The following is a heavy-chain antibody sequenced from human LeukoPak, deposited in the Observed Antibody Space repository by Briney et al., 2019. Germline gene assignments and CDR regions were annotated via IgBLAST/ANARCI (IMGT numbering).Heavy chain of an antibody. Sequence: ASVKVSCKASGYTFTSYGISWVRQAPGQGLEWMGWISAYNGNTNYAQKLQGRVTMTTDTSTSTAYVELRSLRSDDTAVYYCARQLRWDQYYFDYWGQGTLVTVSS. J-gene: IGHJ4*02. CDR1: GYTFTSYG. CDR3: ARQLRWDQYYFDY. V-gene: IGHV1-18*01. CDR2: ISAYNGNT. D-gene: IGHD4-23*01.